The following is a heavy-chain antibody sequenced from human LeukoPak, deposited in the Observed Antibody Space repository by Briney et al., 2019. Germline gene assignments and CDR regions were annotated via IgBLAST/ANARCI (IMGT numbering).Heavy chain of an antibody. Sequence: SQTLSLTCAVSGGSISSGGYSWSWIRQPPGKGMEWIGYIYHSGSTYYNPSLKSRVTISVDRSKNQFSLKLSSVTAADTAVYYCARGHGSGSYYTWFDPWGQGTLVTVSS. CDR1: GGSISSGGYS. J-gene: IGHJ5*02. D-gene: IGHD3-10*01. CDR2: IYHSGST. CDR3: ARGHGSGSYYTWFDP. V-gene: IGHV4-30-2*01.